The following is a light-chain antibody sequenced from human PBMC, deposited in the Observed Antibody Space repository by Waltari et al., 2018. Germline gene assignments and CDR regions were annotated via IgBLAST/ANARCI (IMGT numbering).Light chain of an antibody. CDR1: QVISNY. CDR2: AAS. J-gene: IGKJ3*01. V-gene: IGKV1-27*01. Sequence: DIQMTQSPSSLSASVGDRVTITCRASQVISNYLAWYQQKQGKVPKLLIYAASTLQSGVPSRFSGGGSGTDFTLTINSLQPEDVATYYCQKYISAPFTFGPGTKVDIK. CDR3: QKYISAPFT.